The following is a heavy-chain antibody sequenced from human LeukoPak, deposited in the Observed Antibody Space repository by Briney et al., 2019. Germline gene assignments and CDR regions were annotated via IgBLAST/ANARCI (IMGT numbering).Heavy chain of an antibody. CDR3: AKDGEKRIAAAGFFDY. D-gene: IGHD6-13*01. CDR2: IRYDGSNK. J-gene: IGHJ4*02. V-gene: IGHV3-30*02. Sequence: GGSQRLSCAASGFTFSSYGMHWVRQAPGKGLEWVAFIRYDGSNKYYADSVKGRFTISRDNSKNTLYLQMNSLRAEDTAVYYCAKDGEKRIAAAGFFDYWGQGTLVTVSS. CDR1: GFTFSSYG.